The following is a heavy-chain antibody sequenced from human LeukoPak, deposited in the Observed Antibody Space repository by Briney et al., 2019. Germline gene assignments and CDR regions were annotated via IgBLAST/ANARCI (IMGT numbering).Heavy chain of an antibody. D-gene: IGHD2-21*02. CDR1: GFTFSSYA. CDR2: LSGDGSDT. Sequence: GGSLRLSCAASGFTFSSYAMSWVRQAPGKGLEWVSTLSGDGSDTYYADSVKGRFTISRDTSKNTLFLQMNSLRADDTAIYYCTKGGHGDYWGQGTMVTVSS. CDR3: TKGGHGDY. V-gene: IGHV3-23*01. J-gene: IGHJ4*02.